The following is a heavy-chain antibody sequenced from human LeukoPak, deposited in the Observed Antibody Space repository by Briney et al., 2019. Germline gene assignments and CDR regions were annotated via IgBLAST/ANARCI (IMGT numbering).Heavy chain of an antibody. V-gene: IGHV3-43*02. CDR1: GFTFDHYA. Sequence: GGSLRLSCAASGFTFDHYAMHWVRQAPGEGREWVFLISWDGGSTYYAVSVKGRFTIHRDIRKNSLYLQMNSVSTEDTALHFCAKAPGGDYGGTPYYYMDVWGKGTTVTVSS. J-gene: IGHJ6*03. CDR3: AKAPGGDYGGTPYYYMDV. D-gene: IGHD4-23*01. CDR2: ISWDGGST.